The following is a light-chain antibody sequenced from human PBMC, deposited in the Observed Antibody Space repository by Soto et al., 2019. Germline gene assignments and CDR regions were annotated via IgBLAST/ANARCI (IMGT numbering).Light chain of an antibody. Sequence: EIVLTQSPGTLSLSPGERATLSCGASHSVSSSYLAWYQQKPGQAPRLLIYGASSRATGIPDRFSGSGSGTDFTLAISRLEAEDWVVYYCQQYGSSPPITFGQGTRLEIK. CDR1: HSVSSSY. J-gene: IGKJ5*01. CDR3: QQYGSSPPIT. V-gene: IGKV3-20*01. CDR2: GAS.